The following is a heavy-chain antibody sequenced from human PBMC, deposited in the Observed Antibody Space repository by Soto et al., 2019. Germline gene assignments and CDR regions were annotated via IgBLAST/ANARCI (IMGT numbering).Heavy chain of an antibody. V-gene: IGHV1-58*01. CDR2: IVVGSGNT. J-gene: IGHJ4*02. CDR3: AADDTIVGATPPDLDHFDY. Sequence: SVKVSCKASGFTFTSSAVQWVRQARGQRLEWIGWIVVGSGNTNYAQKFQERVTITRDMSTSTAYMELSSLRSEDTAVYYCAADDTIVGATPPDLDHFDYWGQGTQVTVSS. D-gene: IGHD1-26*01. CDR1: GFTFTSSA.